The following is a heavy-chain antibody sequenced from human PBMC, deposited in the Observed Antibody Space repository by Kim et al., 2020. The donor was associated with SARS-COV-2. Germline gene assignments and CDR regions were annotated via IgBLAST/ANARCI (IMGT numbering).Heavy chain of an antibody. CDR1: GFTFSSYS. D-gene: IGHD6-19*01. CDR3: ARDQEQWLLTYYYYGMDV. Sequence: GGSLRLSCAASGFTFSSYSMNWVRQAPGKGLEWVSSISSSSSYIYYVDSVKGRFTISRDNAKNSLYLQMNSLRAEDTAVYYCARDQEQWLLTYYYYGMDVWGQGTTVTVSS. J-gene: IGHJ6*02. V-gene: IGHV3-21*01. CDR2: ISSSSSYI.